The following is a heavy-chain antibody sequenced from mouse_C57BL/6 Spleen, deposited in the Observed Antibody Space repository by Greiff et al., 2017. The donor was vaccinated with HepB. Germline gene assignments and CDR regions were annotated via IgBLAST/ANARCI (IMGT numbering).Heavy chain of an antibody. CDR2: IDPSDSYT. V-gene: IGHV1-50*01. CDR1: GYTFTSYW. CDR3: ARFDGYPD. D-gene: IGHD2-3*01. J-gene: IGHJ2*01. Sequence: VQLQQPGAELVKPGASVKLSCKASGYTFTSYWMQWVNQRPGQGLEWIGEIDPSDSYTNYNQKFKGKATLTVDTSSSTAYMQLSSLTSEDSAVYYCARFDGYPDWGQGTTLTVSS.